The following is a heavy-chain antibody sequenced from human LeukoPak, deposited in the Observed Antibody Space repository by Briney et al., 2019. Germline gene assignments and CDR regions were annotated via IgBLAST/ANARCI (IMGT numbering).Heavy chain of an antibody. Sequence: GGSLRLSCAASGFTFSSYAMHWVRQAPGKGLEWVAVISYDGSNKYYADSVKGRFTISRDNSKNTLYLQMNSLRAEDTAVYYCARDSSQSAYRSGGSCDFDYWGQGTLVTVSS. D-gene: IGHD2-15*01. CDR2: ISYDGSNK. V-gene: IGHV3-30-3*01. CDR1: GFTFSSYA. J-gene: IGHJ4*02. CDR3: ARDSSQSAYRSGGSCDFDY.